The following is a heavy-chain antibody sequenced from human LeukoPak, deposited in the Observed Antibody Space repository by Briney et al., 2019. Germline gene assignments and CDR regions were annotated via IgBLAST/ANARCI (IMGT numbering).Heavy chain of an antibody. J-gene: IGHJ4*02. CDR2: SYTGGNT. V-gene: IGHV3-66*01. CDR1: GFTVSSNY. CDR3: ASISDLLYYFDS. Sequence: GGSLRLSCAASGFTVSSNYMSWVRQAPGKGLEWVSVSYTGGNTHYADSVKGRFTLSRDNSKNTVYLQRNSLRVEDTAMYYCASISDLLYYFDSWGQGTLVTVSS.